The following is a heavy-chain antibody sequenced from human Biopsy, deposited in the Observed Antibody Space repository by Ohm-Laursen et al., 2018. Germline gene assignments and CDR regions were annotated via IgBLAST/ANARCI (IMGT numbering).Heavy chain of an antibody. CDR2: INGSGGST. CDR3: ASDLNGDPSAFDY. J-gene: IGHJ4*02. Sequence: SLRLSCAASGFTFSSHAMSWVRQAPGKGLECVSVINGSGGSTYYADPVKGRFTISRDNSKNTLFLQMNSLRAADTAIYYCASDLNGDPSAFDYWGQGTPVTVSS. V-gene: IGHV3-23*01. D-gene: IGHD4-17*01. CDR1: GFTFSSHA.